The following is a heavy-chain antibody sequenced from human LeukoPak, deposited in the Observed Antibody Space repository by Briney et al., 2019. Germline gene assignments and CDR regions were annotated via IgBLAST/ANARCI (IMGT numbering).Heavy chain of an antibody. J-gene: IGHJ4*02. D-gene: IGHD6-13*01. Sequence: SGTLSLTCAVSGGSNSSSNWWSWVRQPPGKGLEWIGEIYHSGSTNYNPSLKSRVTISVDMSKNQFSLKLSSVTAADTAVYYCACGGYSSSWYQDYWGQGTLVTVSP. CDR2: IYHSGST. CDR1: GGSNSSSNW. CDR3: ACGGYSSSWYQDY. V-gene: IGHV4-4*02.